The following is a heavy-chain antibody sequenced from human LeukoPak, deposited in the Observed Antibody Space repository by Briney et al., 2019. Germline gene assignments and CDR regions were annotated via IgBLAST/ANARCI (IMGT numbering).Heavy chain of an antibody. CDR1: GYTFTGYY. J-gene: IGHJ3*02. D-gene: IGHD3-22*01. V-gene: IGHV1-2*02. CDR2: INPNSGGT. CDR3: ARYYYDTSSAFDI. Sequence: GASVKVSCKASGYTFTGYYMHWVRQAPGQGLEWMGWINPNSGGTNYAQKFQGRVIMTRDTSISTAYMALNRLRSDDTAVYYCARYYYDTSSAFDIWGQGTMVTVSS.